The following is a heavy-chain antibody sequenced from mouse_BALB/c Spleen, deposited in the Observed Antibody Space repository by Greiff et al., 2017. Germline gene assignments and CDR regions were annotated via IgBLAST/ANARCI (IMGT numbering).Heavy chain of an antibody. J-gene: IGHJ4*01. D-gene: IGHD1-1*01. CDR2: INPSNGRT. CDR3: ARSPITTVVNYAMDY. V-gene: IGHV1S81*02. CDR1: GYTFTSYW. Sequence: QVQLQQPGAELVKPGASVKLSCKASGYTFTSYWMHWVKQRPGQGLEWIGEINPSNGRTNYNEKFKSKAILTVDKSSSTAYMQLSSLTSEDSAVYYCARSPITTVVNYAMDYWGQGTSVTVSS.